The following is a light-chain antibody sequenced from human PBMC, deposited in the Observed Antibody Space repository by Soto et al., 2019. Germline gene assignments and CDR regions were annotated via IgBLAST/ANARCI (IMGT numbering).Light chain of an antibody. CDR1: QSVRTS. CDR3: QQSSNWPGT. J-gene: IGKJ1*01. V-gene: IGKV3-11*01. Sequence: EIVLTQSPATLSLSPGERATLSCRASQSVRTSLAWYQQQPGQAPRLLIYDASTRATGIPGRFSGSGSGTDSTLTISRLPAKVVAVYYWQQSSNWPGTFGQGTKVEIK. CDR2: DAS.